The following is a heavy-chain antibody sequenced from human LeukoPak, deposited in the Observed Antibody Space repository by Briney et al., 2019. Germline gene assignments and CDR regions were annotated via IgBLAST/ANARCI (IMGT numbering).Heavy chain of an antibody. J-gene: IGHJ4*02. D-gene: IGHD5-18*01. CDR3: ATERGYSYAFDY. V-gene: IGHV1-69*06. CDR1: GGTFSSYA. Sequence: ASVKVSCKASGGTFSSYAISWVRQAPGQGLEWMGGIIPIFGTANYAQKFQGRVTITADKSTSTAYMELSSLRSEDTAVYYCATERGYSYAFDYWGQGTLVTVSS. CDR2: IIPIFGTA.